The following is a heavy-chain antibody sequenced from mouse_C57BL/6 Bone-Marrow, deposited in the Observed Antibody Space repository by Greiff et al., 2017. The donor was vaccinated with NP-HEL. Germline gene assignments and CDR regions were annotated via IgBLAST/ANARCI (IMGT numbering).Heavy chain of an antibody. CDR1: GFNIKDYY. J-gene: IGHJ1*03. V-gene: IGHV14-1*01. CDR2: IDPDDGDT. Sequence: VQLQQSGAELVRPGASVKLSCTASGFNIKDYYMHWVKQRPEQGLEWIGRIDPDDGDTEYAPKFQGKATLTVDTSSNTAYLQLSSLTSEDAAVYYCRGRKSNSWDFDVWGTGTTVTVSS. CDR3: RGRKSNSWDFDV. D-gene: IGHD2-5*01.